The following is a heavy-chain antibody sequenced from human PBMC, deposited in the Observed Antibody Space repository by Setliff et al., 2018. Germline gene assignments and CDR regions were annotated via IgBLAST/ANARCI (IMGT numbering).Heavy chain of an antibody. V-gene: IGHV4-4*07. CDR3: ARDRVTTLENYYYYYGMDV. D-gene: IGHD4-17*01. CDR2: IYIGGSA. J-gene: IGHJ6*02. Sequence: SETLSLTCTVSGGSISSYYWSWIRQPAGKGLEWIGHIYIGGSANYNPSLKSRVTISVDTSKNQFSLKLSSVTAADTAVYYCARDRVTTLENYYYYYGMDVWGQGTTVTVSS. CDR1: GGSISSYY.